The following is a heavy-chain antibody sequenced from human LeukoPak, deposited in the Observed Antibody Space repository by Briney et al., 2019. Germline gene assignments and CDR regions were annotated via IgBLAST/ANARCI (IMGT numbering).Heavy chain of an antibody. V-gene: IGHV1-18*01. D-gene: IGHD4-23*01. J-gene: IGHJ4*02. CDR3: SRRPDYGGTPTFDY. CDR2: ISVYNGDT. CDR1: GYTFSSYG. Sequence: ASVKVSCKASGYTFSSYGITWVRQAPGQGLEWMGWISVYNGDTNYAQKVQSRVTMTTDTSTTTAYMELRSLRPDDTAVYYCSRRPDYGGTPTFDYWGQGTVVTVSS.